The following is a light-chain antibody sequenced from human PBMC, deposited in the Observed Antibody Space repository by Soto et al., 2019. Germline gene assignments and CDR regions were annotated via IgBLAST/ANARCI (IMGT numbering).Light chain of an antibody. CDR1: QSISSW. CDR3: QQYNSYS. CDR2: DAS. J-gene: IGKJ1*01. V-gene: IGKV1-5*01. Sequence: LQMTQSPSTLSASVGDRVTITCRASQSISSWLAWYQQKPGKAPKLLIYDASSLESGVPSRFSGSGSGTEFTLTISSLQPDDFATYYCQQYNSYSFGQGTKVDIK.